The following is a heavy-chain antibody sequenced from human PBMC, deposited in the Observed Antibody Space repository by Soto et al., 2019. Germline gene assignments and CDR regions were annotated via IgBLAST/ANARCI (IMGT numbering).Heavy chain of an antibody. V-gene: IGHV1-2*04. CDR2: INPNSGGT. CDR3: ARVMVPIVSSYYYDSSGYYWTAFDI. J-gene: IGHJ3*02. CDR1: GYTFTGYY. Sequence: ASVKVSCKASGYTFTGYYMHWVRQAPGQGLEWMGWINPNSGGTNYAQKFQGWVTMTRDTSISTAYMELSRLRSDDTAVYYCARVMVPIVSSYYYDSSGYYWTAFDIWGQGTMVTVSS. D-gene: IGHD3-22*01.